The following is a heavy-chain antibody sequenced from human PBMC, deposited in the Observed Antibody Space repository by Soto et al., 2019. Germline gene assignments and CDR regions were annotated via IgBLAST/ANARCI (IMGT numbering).Heavy chain of an antibody. J-gene: IGHJ4*02. CDR1: GYTFTTYA. D-gene: IGHD2-8*02. CDR3: ARSGVWGGSHFDY. Sequence: QVQVVQSGAEVKKPGASVKVSCKASGYTFTTYAIHWVRQAPGQSLEWMGRINTGNGNTYYSQKMQARVTITRDTSASTAYMELSGLGSEETAVYYCARSGVWGGSHFDYWGQGALVTVSS. CDR2: INTGNGNT. V-gene: IGHV1-3*04.